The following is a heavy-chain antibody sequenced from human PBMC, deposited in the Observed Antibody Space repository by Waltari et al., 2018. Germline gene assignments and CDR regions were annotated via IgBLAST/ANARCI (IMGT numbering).Heavy chain of an antibody. CDR3: ARGHDYGDYYFDY. Sequence: QVQLQESGPGLVKPSETLSLTCTVSGGSISSYYWSWIRQPPGKGLEWIGYIYYSGSTNYNPSLKSRVTISVDTSKNQFSLKLSSVTAADTAVYYCARGHDYGDYYFDYWGQGTLVTVSS. CDR1: GGSISSYY. V-gene: IGHV4-59*01. CDR2: IYYSGST. D-gene: IGHD4-17*01. J-gene: IGHJ4*02.